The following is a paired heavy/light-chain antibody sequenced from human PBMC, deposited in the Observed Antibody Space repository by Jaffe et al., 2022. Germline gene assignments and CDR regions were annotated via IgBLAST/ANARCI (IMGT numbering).Light chain of an antibody. Sequence: EIVMTQSPATLSVSPGERATLSCRASQSVSSNLAWYRQKPGQAPRLLIYGASTRATGIPARFSGSGSGTEFTLTISSLQSDDFAVYYCQQYNKWPLTFGQGAKVEIK. V-gene: IGKV3-15*01. CDR1: QSVSSN. CDR3: QQYNKWPLT. J-gene: IGKJ1*01. CDR2: GAS.
Heavy chain of an antibody. Sequence: EVQLLESGGGLVQPGGSLRLSCAASGFTFSNYAMNWVRQAPGKGLEWVSSLSASGDLTYYPDSVKGRFTISRDNSNNTLYLQMSSLTAEDTAVYYCAKNSAPSGGYWFGPWGQGILVTVSS. CDR3: AKNSAPSGGYWFGP. V-gene: IGHV3-23*01. J-gene: IGHJ5*02. CDR1: GFTFSNYA. D-gene: IGHD3-10*01. CDR2: LSASGDLT.